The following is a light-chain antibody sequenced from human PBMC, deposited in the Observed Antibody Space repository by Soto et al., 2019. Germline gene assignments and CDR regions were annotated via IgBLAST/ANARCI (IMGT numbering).Light chain of an antibody. V-gene: IGKV1-5*03. CDR3: QQYNSSPIFA. CDR2: KAS. CDR1: QSISSW. J-gene: IGKJ3*01. Sequence: DIQMTQSPSTLSASVGDRVTITCRASQSISSWLAWYQQKPGKAPKLLIYKASSLESGVPSRFSGSGSGTEFTFTISSLQPDEFATYYCQQYNSSPIFAFGPGTKVDIK.